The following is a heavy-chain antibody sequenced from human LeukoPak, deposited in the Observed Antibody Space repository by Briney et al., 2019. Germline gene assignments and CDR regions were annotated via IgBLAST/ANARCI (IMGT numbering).Heavy chain of an antibody. Sequence: GGSLRLSCAASGFTFSSYGMHWVRQAPGKGLEWVAVISYDGSNKYYADSVKGRFTISRDNSKNTLYLQMNSLRAEDTAVYYCAKEAHSSGWFSFDYWGQGTLVTVSS. V-gene: IGHV3-30*18. CDR1: GFTFSSYG. CDR3: AKEAHSSGWFSFDY. J-gene: IGHJ4*02. CDR2: ISYDGSNK. D-gene: IGHD6-19*01.